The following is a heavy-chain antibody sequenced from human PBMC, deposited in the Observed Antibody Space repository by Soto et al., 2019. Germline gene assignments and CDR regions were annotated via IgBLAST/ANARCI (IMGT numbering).Heavy chain of an antibody. V-gene: IGHV5-51*01. D-gene: IGHD3-10*01. J-gene: IGHJ4*02. CDR3: ARGGLLRGITIEDY. CDR2: IYPGDSDT. CDR1: GYSFTSYW. Sequence: PGESLKISCKGSGYSFTSYWIGWVRQMPGKGLEWMGIIYPGDSDTRYSPSFQGQVTISADKSISTAYLQMDSLRAEDTAVYFCARGGLLRGITIEDYWGQGTLVTVSS.